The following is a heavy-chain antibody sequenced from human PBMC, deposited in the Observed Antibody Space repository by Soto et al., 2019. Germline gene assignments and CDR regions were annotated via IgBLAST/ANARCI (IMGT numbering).Heavy chain of an antibody. CDR3: ARGVGGYSNYIPYNWFDP. V-gene: IGHV4-34*01. Sequence: SETLSLTCAVYGGSFSGYYWSWIRQPPGKGLEWIGEINHSGSTNYNPSLKSRVTISVDTSKNQFSLKLSSVTAADTAVYYCARGVGGYSNYIPYNWFDPWGQGTLVTVSS. CDR2: INHSGST. CDR1: GGSFSGYY. J-gene: IGHJ5*02. D-gene: IGHD4-4*01.